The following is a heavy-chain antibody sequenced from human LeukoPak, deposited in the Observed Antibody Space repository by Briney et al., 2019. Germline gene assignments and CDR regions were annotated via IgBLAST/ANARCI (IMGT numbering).Heavy chain of an antibody. J-gene: IGHJ4*02. D-gene: IGHD5-24*01. CDR1: GGSISSGSYY. V-gene: IGHV4-61*02. CDR2: IYTSGST. Sequence: SETLSLTCTVSGGSISSGSYYWSWIRQPAGKGLEWIGRIYTSGSTNYNPSLKSRVTISVDTSKNQFSLKLSSVTAADTAVCYCAAERDGYSIDYWGQGTLVTVSS. CDR3: AAERDGYSIDY.